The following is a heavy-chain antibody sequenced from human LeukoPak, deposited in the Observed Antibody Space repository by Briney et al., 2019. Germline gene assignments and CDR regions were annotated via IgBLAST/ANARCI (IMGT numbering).Heavy chain of an antibody. D-gene: IGHD2-21*02. CDR1: GYSFTTYW. Sequence: GESLKISCKRSGYSFTTYWIGWVRPMPGKGLEWMGIIYPGDSDTRYSPSFQGQVTISADKSISTAYLQWSSLRASDTAMYYCVRRNPMTQDAFDIWGQGTMVTVSS. CDR2: IYPGDSDT. V-gene: IGHV5-51*01. CDR3: VRRNPMTQDAFDI. J-gene: IGHJ3*02.